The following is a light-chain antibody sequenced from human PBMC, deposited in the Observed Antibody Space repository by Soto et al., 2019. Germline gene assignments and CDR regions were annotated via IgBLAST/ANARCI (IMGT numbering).Light chain of an antibody. CDR2: GTS. V-gene: IGKV3-15*01. J-gene: IGKJ1*01. Sequence: EIVLTQSPVTLSLSPGERATLSCRASQTVSSNLAWYQQKPGQSHRLLIYGTSTRATGVPARFSGSGSGTEFTLSISSLQSEDFAVYYCHQYNFWPSFGQGTKVDIK. CDR3: HQYNFWPS. CDR1: QTVSSN.